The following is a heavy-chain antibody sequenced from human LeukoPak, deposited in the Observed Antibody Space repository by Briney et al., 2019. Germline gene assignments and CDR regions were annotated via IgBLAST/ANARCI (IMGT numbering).Heavy chain of an antibody. Sequence: ASVKVSCKASGYTFTSYYMHWVRQAPGQGLEWMGIINPSGGSTSYAQKFQGRVTMTRDTSTSTVYMELSGLRSEDTAVYYCARDHLSFFGGYWGQGTLVTVSS. V-gene: IGHV1-46*01. CDR1: GYTFTSYY. D-gene: IGHD3-3*01. CDR3: ARDHLSFFGGY. J-gene: IGHJ4*02. CDR2: INPSGGST.